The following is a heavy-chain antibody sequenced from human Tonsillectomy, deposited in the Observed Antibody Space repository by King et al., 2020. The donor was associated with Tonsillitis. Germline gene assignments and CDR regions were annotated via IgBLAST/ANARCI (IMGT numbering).Heavy chain of an antibody. D-gene: IGHD6-6*01. CDR3: AKTSYSSSFGMDV. CDR2: ISGSDGST. J-gene: IGHJ6*02. CDR1: GFTFSNYA. V-gene: IGHV3-23*04. Sequence: VQLVESGGGLVQPGGSLRLSCAASGFTFSNYAMSWVRQAPGKGLEGVSAISGSDGSTYYADSVKGRFTISRDNSKNTLYLQVDSLRAEDTAVYYCAKTSYSSSFGMDVWGQGTTVTVSS.